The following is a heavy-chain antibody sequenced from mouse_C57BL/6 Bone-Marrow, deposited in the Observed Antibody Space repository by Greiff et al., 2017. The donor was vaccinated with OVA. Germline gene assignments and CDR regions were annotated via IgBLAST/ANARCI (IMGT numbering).Heavy chain of an antibody. V-gene: IGHV1-64*01. Sequence: VKLQQPGAELVKPGASVKLSCKASGYTFTSYWMHWVKQRPGQGLEWIGMIHPNSGSTNYNEKFKSKATLTVDKSSSTAYMQLSSLTSEDSAVYYCARDYYGSSLYFDYWGQGTTLTVSS. CDR3: ARDYYGSSLYFDY. D-gene: IGHD1-1*01. CDR2: IHPNSGST. J-gene: IGHJ2*01. CDR1: GYTFTSYW.